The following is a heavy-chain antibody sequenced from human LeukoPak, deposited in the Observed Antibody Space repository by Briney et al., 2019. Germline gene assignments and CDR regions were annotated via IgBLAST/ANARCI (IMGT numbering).Heavy chain of an antibody. Sequence: SQTLSLTCAISGDSVSSISVAWNWIRQSPSRGLEWLGRTYYRSKRYNEYAVSVKGRININTDTSKNQLSLQLNSVTPEDTAVYYCARGCSSTSFLVFGMDVWGQGTTVTVSS. CDR1: GDSVSSISVA. CDR3: ARGCSSTSFLVFGMDV. D-gene: IGHD2-2*01. V-gene: IGHV6-1*01. CDR2: TYYRSKRYN. J-gene: IGHJ6*02.